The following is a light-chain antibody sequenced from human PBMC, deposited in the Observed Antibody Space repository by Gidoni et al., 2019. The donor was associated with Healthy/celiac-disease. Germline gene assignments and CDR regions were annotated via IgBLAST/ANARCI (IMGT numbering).Light chain of an antibody. CDR3: QQSYSTWWT. J-gene: IGKJ1*01. Sequence: IQLTQSPSSLSASVGDRVTITCRASQSISSYLNWYQQKPGKAPKLLIYASSSLQSGVQSRFSGSGSGTDFTLTISSLQPEDFASYYCQQSYSTWWTFGQGTKVEIK. CDR1: QSISSY. V-gene: IGKV1-39*01. CDR2: ASS.